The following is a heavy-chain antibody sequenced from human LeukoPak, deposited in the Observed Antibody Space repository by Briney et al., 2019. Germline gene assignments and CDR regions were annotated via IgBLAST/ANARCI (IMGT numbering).Heavy chain of an antibody. CDR2: ISGSGGST. CDR3: AKVRVDTAIIQAYDY. CDR1: GFTFSSYA. D-gene: IGHD5-18*01. V-gene: IGHV3-23*01. J-gene: IGHJ4*02. Sequence: GGSLRLSCAASGFTFSSYAMSWVRQAPGKGLEWVSAISGSGGSTYYADSVKGRFTISRDNFKNTLYLQMNSLRAEDTAVYYCAKVRVDTAIIQAYDYWGQGTLVTVSS.